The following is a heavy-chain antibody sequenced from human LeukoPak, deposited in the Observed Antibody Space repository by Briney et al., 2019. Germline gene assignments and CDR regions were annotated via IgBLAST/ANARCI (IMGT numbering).Heavy chain of an antibody. CDR2: ISPYNGNT. CDR3: ARGPRSGSLNWFDP. D-gene: IGHD3-10*01. Sequence: ASVKVSCKASGYTFTSYDINWVRQAPGQGLEWMGWISPYNGNTNYAQMVQGRVTMTTDTSTNTAYMELRSLKSDDTAVYYCARGPRSGSLNWFDPWGQGTLVTVSS. J-gene: IGHJ5*02. V-gene: IGHV1-18*01. CDR1: GYTFTSYD.